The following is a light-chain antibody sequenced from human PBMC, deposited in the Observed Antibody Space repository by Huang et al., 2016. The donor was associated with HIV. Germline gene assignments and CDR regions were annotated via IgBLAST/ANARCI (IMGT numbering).Light chain of an antibody. CDR1: QRISSH. Sequence: DIQVTQSPSSLSASVGDRVTITCPTSQRISSHLSWYQQKIGKGPKLLIYSSTVLQSGVPSRFTGSGSGTDFTLTINSLQPEDFATYYCQQTYSAPVTFGGGTRVEIK. V-gene: IGKV1-39*01. CDR2: SST. J-gene: IGKJ4*01. CDR3: QQTYSAPVT.